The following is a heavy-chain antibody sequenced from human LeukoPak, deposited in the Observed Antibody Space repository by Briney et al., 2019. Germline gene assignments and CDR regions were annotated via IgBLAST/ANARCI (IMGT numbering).Heavy chain of an antibody. D-gene: IGHD2-2*01. CDR3: ARTGYCSSTSCYGP. V-gene: IGHV5-10-1*01. Sequence: GESLRLSCNGSGPHFTSYWISWVRQMPGQGLARTASIDPSDSYTNYSPSFQGHVTISAGKSISTAYLQWSSLKASDTAMYYCARTGYCSSTSCYGPWGQGTLVTVSS. CDR2: IDPSDSYT. CDR1: GPHFTSYW. J-gene: IGHJ5*02.